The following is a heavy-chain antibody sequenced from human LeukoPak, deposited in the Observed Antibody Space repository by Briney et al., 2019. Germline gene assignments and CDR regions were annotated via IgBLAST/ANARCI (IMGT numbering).Heavy chain of an antibody. V-gene: IGHV3-7*01. Sequence: GGSLRLSCAASGFTFSSYWMSWVRQAPGKGLEWVANIKQDGSEKYYVDSVKGRFTISRDNAKNSLYLQMNSLRAEDTAVYYCARFSVITMVRPLDYWGQGTLVTVSS. CDR3: ARFSVITMVRPLDY. J-gene: IGHJ4*02. CDR2: IKQDGSEK. CDR1: GFTFSSYW. D-gene: IGHD3-10*01.